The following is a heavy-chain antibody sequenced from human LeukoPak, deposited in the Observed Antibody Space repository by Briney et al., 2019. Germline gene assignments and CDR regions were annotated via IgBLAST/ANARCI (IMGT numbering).Heavy chain of an antibody. V-gene: IGHV4-59*01. CDR2: IYYSGST. CDR1: GGSISSYY. Sequence: SETLSLTCTVSGGSISSYYWSWIRQPPGKGLEWIGYIYYSGSTNYNPSLKSRVTISVDTSKNQFSLKLSSVTAADTAVYYCARLDTDYDILTGYYPYYYYYMDVWGKGTTVTISS. J-gene: IGHJ6*03. D-gene: IGHD3-9*01. CDR3: ARLDTDYDILTGYYPYYYYYMDV.